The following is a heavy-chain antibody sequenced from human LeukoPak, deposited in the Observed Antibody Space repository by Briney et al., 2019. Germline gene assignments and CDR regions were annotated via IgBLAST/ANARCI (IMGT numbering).Heavy chain of an antibody. CDR1: GGSFSGYY. D-gene: IGHD1-20*01. Sequence: SETLSLTCAVYGGSFSGYYWSWIRQPPGEGLEWIGEINHSGSTNYNPSLKSRVTISVDTSKNQFSLKLSSVTAADTAVYYCARVIVQRLVNWNDGGYYYYMDVWGKGTTVTVSS. CDR2: INHSGST. J-gene: IGHJ6*03. V-gene: IGHV4-34*01. CDR3: ARVIVQRLVNWNDGGYYYYMDV.